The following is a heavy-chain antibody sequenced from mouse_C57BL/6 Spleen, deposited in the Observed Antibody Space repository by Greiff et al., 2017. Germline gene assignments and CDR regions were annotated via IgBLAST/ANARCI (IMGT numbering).Heavy chain of an antibody. CDR2: ISSGGDYI. D-gene: IGHD2-1*01. Sequence: EVNVVESGEGLVKPGGSLKLSCAASGFTFSSYAMSWVRQTPEKRLEWVAYISSGGDYIYYADTVKGRFTISRDNARNTLYLQMSSLKSEDTAMYYCTTYGNYAAMDYWGQGTSVTVSS. CDR3: TTYGNYAAMDY. V-gene: IGHV5-9-1*02. J-gene: IGHJ4*01. CDR1: GFTFSSYA.